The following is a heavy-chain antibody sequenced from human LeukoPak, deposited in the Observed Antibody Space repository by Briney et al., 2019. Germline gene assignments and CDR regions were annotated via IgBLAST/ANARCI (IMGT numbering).Heavy chain of an antibody. CDR3: TAGRSDYFDF. CDR1: GGSISSSSYY. CDR2: IYYSGTT. Sequence: PSETLSLTCTVSGGSISSSSYYWGWLGQPPGKGLELIVIIYYSGTTYYNPSLTSPFTISVDTSNNQFSLKLSSVTAADTAVYYCTAGRSDYFDFWGQGTLVTVSS. D-gene: IGHD6-25*01. V-gene: IGHV4-39*01. J-gene: IGHJ4*02.